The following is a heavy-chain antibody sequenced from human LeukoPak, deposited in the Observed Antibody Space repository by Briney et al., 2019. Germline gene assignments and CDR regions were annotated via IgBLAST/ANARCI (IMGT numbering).Heavy chain of an antibody. D-gene: IGHD2-2*01. J-gene: IGHJ5*02. CDR3: ARGGYCSSTSCYEGRNWFDP. Sequence: GGSLRLSCAASGFTFSSYGMIWVRQAPGKGLEWVSYISSSGGSIYYADSLRGRFTISRDNAKSSLYLQMNSLRAEDTAVYYCARGGYCSSTSCYEGRNWFDPWGQGTLATVSS. CDR2: ISSSGGSI. CDR1: GFTFSSYG. V-gene: IGHV3-48*03.